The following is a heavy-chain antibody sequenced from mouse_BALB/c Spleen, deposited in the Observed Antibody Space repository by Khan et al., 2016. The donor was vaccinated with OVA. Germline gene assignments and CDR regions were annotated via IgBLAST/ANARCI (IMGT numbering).Heavy chain of an antibody. CDR1: GDSITSGY. Sequence: EVELVESGPSLMKPSQTLSLTCSVTGDSITSGYWTWIRKFPGNELEYLGYIIYTGDTYYNPSLKSRISITRHSSKNQYYLQLSSVTSEDTATSYCARATYRYAFAYWGQGTLVTVSA. J-gene: IGHJ3*01. CDR3: ARATYRYAFAY. D-gene: IGHD2-14*01. CDR2: IIYTGDT. V-gene: IGHV3-8*02.